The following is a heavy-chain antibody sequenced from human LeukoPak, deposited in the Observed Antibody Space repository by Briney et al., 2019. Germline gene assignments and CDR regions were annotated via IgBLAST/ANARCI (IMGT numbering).Heavy chain of an antibody. CDR2: IYYSGST. D-gene: IGHD3-22*01. J-gene: IGHJ4*02. CDR3: ARSYDSSGYSDY. V-gene: IGHV4-59*08. CDR1: GGSISSYY. Sequence: SETLSLTCTVSGGSISSYYWSWIRPPPGKGLEWIGYIYYSGSTNYNPSLKSRVTISVDTSKNQFSLKLSSVTAADTAVYYCARSYDSSGYSDYWGQGTLVTVSS.